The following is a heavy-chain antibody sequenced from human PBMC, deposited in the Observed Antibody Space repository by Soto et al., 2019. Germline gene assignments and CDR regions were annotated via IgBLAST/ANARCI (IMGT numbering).Heavy chain of an antibody. CDR3: AKPPNYYDSSGYYDY. Sequence: GGSLRLSCAASGFSFSSYWMHWVRQAPGKGLVWVSRINSDGSSTSYADSVKGQFTISRDNARNTLYLQVNSLRAEDTAVYYCAKPPNYYDSSGYYDYWGQGTLVTVSS. D-gene: IGHD3-22*01. V-gene: IGHV3-74*01. CDR2: INSDGSST. J-gene: IGHJ4*02. CDR1: GFSFSSYW.